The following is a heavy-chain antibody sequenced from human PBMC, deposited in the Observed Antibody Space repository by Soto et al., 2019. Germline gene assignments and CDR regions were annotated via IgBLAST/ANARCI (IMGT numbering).Heavy chain of an antibody. CDR1: GFIFSNNG. V-gene: IGHV3-30*03. J-gene: IGHJ4*02. Sequence: QVQLVESGGGVVQPGRSLRLSWVGSGFIFSNNGMHWVPQTPGKGLEWVAFMSYDGSDTFYADSVKGRFTISRDNSKNTLFLHMSNLRAEDTAMYYCTIVRVADSALDHWGQGTLVTVSS. CDR3: TIVRVADSALDH. D-gene: IGHD3-10*02. CDR2: MSYDGSDT.